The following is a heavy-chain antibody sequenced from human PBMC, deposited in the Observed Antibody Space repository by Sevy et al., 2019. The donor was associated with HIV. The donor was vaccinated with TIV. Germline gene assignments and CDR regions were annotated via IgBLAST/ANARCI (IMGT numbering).Heavy chain of an antibody. D-gene: IGHD2-2*01. Sequence: GGSLRLSCAASGFTFSSYGMHWVRQAPGKGLEWVAVIWYDGSNKYYADSVKGRFTISRDNSKNTLYLQMNSLRAEETAVYYCASPYCSSTSCRSPYYYYGMDVWGQGTTVTVSS. CDR1: GFTFSSYG. CDR2: IWYDGSNK. V-gene: IGHV3-33*01. J-gene: IGHJ6*02. CDR3: ASPYCSSTSCRSPYYYYGMDV.